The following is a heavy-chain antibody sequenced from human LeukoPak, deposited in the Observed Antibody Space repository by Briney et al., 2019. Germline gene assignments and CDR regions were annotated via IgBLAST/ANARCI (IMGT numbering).Heavy chain of an antibody. CDR3: ARGLGGSERFGY. D-gene: IGHD1-26*01. CDR2: IYYSGST. V-gene: IGHV4-30-4*08. CDR1: GGSISSGDYY. Sequence: SETLSLTCTVSGGSISSGDYYWSWIRQPPGKGLEWIGYIYYSGSTYYNPSLKSRVTISVDTSKNQFSLKLSSVTAADTAVYYCARGLGGSERFGYWGQGTLVTVSS. J-gene: IGHJ4*02.